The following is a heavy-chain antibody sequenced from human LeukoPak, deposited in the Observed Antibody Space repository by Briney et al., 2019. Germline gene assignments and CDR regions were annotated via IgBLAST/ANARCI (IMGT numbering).Heavy chain of an antibody. D-gene: IGHD3-10*01. CDR1: GGSISSYY. Sequence: PSETLSLTCTVSGGSISSYYWSWIRQPPGKGLEWIGRIYTSGSTNYNPSLKSRVTISVDTSKNQFSLKLSSVTAADTAVYYCARYHTMVRGTNWFDPWGQGTLVTVSS. CDR2: IYTSGST. V-gene: IGHV4-4*08. J-gene: IGHJ5*02. CDR3: ARYHTMVRGTNWFDP.